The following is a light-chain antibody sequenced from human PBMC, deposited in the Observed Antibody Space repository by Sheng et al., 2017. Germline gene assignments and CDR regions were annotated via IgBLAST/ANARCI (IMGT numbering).Light chain of an antibody. V-gene: IGLV2-14*01. J-gene: IGLJ3*02. CDR3: SSYTSSSTLGV. CDR1: SSDVGGYNY. CDR2: DVS. Sequence: QSALTQPASVSGSPGQSITISCTGTSSDVGGYNYVSWYQQHPGKAPKLMIYDVSNRPSGVSNRFSGSKSGNTASLTISGLQAEDEADYYCSSYTSSSTLGVFGGRDQADRP.